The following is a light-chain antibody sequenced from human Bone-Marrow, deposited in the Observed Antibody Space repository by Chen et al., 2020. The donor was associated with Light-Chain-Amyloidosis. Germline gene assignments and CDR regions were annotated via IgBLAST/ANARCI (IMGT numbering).Light chain of an antibody. CDR1: NIGSTS. V-gene: IGLV3-21*02. J-gene: IGLJ3*02. CDR2: DDS. Sequence: SYVLTQPSSVSVAPGQTATIACGGNNIGSTSVHWYQQTPSQAPLLVVCDDSDRRSGIPERLSGSNSGKTDTLTRSRVEAGDEADYYCQVWDRSSDRPVFGGGTKLTV. CDR3: QVWDRSSDRPV.